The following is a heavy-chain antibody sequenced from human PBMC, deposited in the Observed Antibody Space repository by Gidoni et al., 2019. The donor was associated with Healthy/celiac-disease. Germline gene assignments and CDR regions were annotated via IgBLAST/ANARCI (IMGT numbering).Heavy chain of an antibody. CDR2: IWYDGSNK. CDR1: GFTFSSYG. CDR3: ARDGSTMVQGDLYYYYGMDV. D-gene: IGHD3-10*01. Sequence: QVQLVESGGGVVQPGRSLRLSCAASGFTFSSYGMHWVRQAPGKGLEWVAVIWYDGSNKYYADSVKGRFTISRDNSKNTLYLQMNSLRAEDTAVYYCARDGSTMVQGDLYYYYGMDVWGQGTTVTVSS. J-gene: IGHJ6*02. V-gene: IGHV3-33*01.